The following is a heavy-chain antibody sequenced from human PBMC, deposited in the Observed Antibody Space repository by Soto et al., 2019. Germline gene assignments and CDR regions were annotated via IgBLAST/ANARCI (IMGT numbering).Heavy chain of an antibody. V-gene: IGHV1-69*13. D-gene: IGHD3-10*01. Sequence: SVKVSCKASGGTFSSYAISWVRQAPGQGLEWMGGIIPIFGTANYAQKFQGRVTITADESTSTAYMELSSLRSEDTAVYYCARDRATMVRGLVYYYYGMDVWGQGGTVTVSS. CDR1: GGTFSSYA. CDR2: IIPIFGTA. CDR3: ARDRATMVRGLVYYYYGMDV. J-gene: IGHJ6*02.